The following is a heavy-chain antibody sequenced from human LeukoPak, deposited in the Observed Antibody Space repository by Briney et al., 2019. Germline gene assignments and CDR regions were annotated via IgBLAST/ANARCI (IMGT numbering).Heavy chain of an antibody. J-gene: IGHJ5*02. Sequence: SETLSLTCTVSGGSISSSSYYWGWIRQPPGKGLEWIGSIYYSGSTYHNPSLKSRVTISVDTSKNQFSLKLSSVTAADTAVYYCASIARYCSSTSCLGWFDPWGQGTLVTVSS. CDR3: ASIARYCSSTSCLGWFDP. CDR1: GGSISSSSYY. CDR2: IYYSGST. D-gene: IGHD2-2*01. V-gene: IGHV4-39*01.